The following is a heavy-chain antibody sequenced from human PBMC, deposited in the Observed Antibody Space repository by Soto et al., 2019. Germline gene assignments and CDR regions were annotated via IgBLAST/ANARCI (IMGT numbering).Heavy chain of an antibody. CDR1: GYTFTSYD. Sequence: ASVKVSCKASGYTFTSYDINWVRQATGQGLGWMGWMNPNSGNTGYAQKFQGRVTMTRNTSISTAYMELSSLRSEDTAVYYCARGRAARGSVFDPWGQGTLVTVS. CDR3: ARGRAARGSVFDP. J-gene: IGHJ5*02. D-gene: IGHD6-6*01. V-gene: IGHV1-8*01. CDR2: MNPNSGNT.